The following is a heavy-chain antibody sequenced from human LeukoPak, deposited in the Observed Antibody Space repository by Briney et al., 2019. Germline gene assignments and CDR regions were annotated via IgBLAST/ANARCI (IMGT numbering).Heavy chain of an antibody. CDR3: TGGGSLHTKFDY. J-gene: IGHJ4*02. D-gene: IGHD1-26*01. Sequence: GGSLRLSCTGSGFTFGDYAMSWVRQAPGKGLEWVGFIRSKPYGGTTEYAASVKGRFTISRDDSKRIAYLQMNSLKTEDTAVYYCTGGGSLHTKFDYWGQGTLVTVSS. CDR2: IRSKPYGGTT. V-gene: IGHV3-49*04. CDR1: GFTFGDYA.